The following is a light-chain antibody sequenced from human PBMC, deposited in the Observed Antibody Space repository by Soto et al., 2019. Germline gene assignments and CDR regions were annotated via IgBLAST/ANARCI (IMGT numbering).Light chain of an antibody. Sequence: EIVMTQSPATLSLSPGESATLSCTASQSVSINLAWYKQKPGQAPSVLIYGASSRATGIPARFSGSGSGTEFTLTISSLKSEDSEVYFCQQYNNWPRTFGQGTKVDIK. CDR2: GAS. J-gene: IGKJ1*01. V-gene: IGKV3-15*01. CDR3: QQYNNWPRT. CDR1: QSVSIN.